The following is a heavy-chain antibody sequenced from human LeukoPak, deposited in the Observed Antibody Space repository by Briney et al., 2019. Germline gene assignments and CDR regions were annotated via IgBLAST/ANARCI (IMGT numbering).Heavy chain of an antibody. D-gene: IGHD3-3*01. CDR1: GYTFTSYG. CDR3: ARDRRITIFGVVTKTFDY. J-gene: IGHJ4*02. V-gene: IGHV1-18*01. CDR2: ISAYNGNT. Sequence: ASVKVSCKASGYTFTSYGISWVRQAPGQGLEWMGWISAYNGNTNYAQKLQGRVTMTTDTSTSTAYMELRSLRSDDTAVYYCARDRRITIFGVVTKTFDYWGQGTLVTVSS.